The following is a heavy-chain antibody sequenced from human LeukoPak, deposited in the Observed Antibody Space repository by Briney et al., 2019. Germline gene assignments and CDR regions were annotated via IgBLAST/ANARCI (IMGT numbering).Heavy chain of an antibody. Sequence: PGGSLRLSCAASGFTFTTFGIHWVRQAPGKGLEWVAAISPDGNIEHYTDSVKGRFTISRVNSKNMIYLQMNSLRGEDSAVYYCAKINNDDDYWGQGTLVTVSS. J-gene: IGHJ4*02. CDR2: ISPDGNIE. V-gene: IGHV3-30*18. CDR3: AKINNDDDY. CDR1: GFTFTTFG. D-gene: IGHD1/OR15-1a*01.